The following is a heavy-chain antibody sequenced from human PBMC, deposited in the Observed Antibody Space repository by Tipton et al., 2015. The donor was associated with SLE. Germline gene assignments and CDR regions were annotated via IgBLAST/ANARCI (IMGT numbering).Heavy chain of an antibody. J-gene: IGHJ4*02. CDR3: AREYGKI. CDR1: GGPLSSYY. Sequence: TLSLTSTVSGGPLSSYYWGWIRQRTGKGLEWIGCIYTSGSTNYNPPPKSRVTMSVDTSKNQFSLKLSSVTAADTAVYYCAREYGKIWGQGTLVTVSS. V-gene: IGHV4-4*07. CDR2: IYTSGST. D-gene: IGHD1-1*01.